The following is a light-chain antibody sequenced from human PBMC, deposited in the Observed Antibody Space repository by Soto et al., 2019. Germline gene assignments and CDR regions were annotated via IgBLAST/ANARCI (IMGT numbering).Light chain of an antibody. CDR2: AAS. CDR1: QSISNY. CDR3: QKSYGIPLT. J-gene: IGKJ4*01. V-gene: IGKV1-39*01. Sequence: DIEMTQSPSSLSASVGDRVTIACRASQSISNYLNWYQHKPGKVPKLLIYAASSLQSGVPTRFSGSGSGTDFTLTISSMQTEDFATYYCQKSYGIPLTPGGGTKVAIK.